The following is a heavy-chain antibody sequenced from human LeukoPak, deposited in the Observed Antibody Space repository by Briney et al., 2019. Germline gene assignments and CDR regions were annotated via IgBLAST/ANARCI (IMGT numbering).Heavy chain of an antibody. CDR1: GFIFNTYG. V-gene: IGHV3-30*02. D-gene: IGHD2-15*01. Sequence: GGSQTLSCVVSGFIFNTYGMHWVRQAPGKGLEWVAYTRDDGSKNWYGDSVKGRFTIFRDNSKNTLYLQMSSLRGEDTAVYYCANGDCRGGRCSSGAYWGQGTLVAVSS. J-gene: IGHJ4*02. CDR2: TRDDGSKN. CDR3: ANGDCRGGRCSSGAY.